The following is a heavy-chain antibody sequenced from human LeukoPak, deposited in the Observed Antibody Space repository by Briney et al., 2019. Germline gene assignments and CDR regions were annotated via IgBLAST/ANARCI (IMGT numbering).Heavy chain of an antibody. CDR1: GGSISSYY. J-gene: IGHJ4*02. CDR3: ARGICIGGSCYSDPSDY. D-gene: IGHD2-15*01. Sequence: SETLSLTCTVSGGSISSYYWSWIRQPPGKGLEWIGYIYYGGSTNYNPSLKSRVTISVDTSKNQFSLKLTSVTAADTAVYYCARGICIGGSCYSDPSDYWGQGTLVTVSS. V-gene: IGHV4-59*01. CDR2: IYYGGST.